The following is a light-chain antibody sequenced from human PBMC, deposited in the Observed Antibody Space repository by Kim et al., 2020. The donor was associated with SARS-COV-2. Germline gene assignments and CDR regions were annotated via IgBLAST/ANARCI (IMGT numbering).Light chain of an antibody. CDR2: EDD. V-gene: IGLV6-57*03. CDR3: QSYNRDNVI. Sequence: GKTVTISCTRSGGSIDYKYVQWYQQRPGGVPTTVIYEDDQRPSGVSDRFSGSIDNSSNSASLTISGLRTEDEADYYCQSYNRDNVIFGGGTQLTVL. J-gene: IGLJ2*01. CDR1: GGSIDYKY.